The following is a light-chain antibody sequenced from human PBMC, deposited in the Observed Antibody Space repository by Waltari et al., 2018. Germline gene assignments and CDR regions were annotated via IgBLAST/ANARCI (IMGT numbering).Light chain of an antibody. V-gene: IGKV4-1*01. CDR1: QSFLYSSNNKIY. CDR3: QQYYSTPFT. J-gene: IGKJ3*01. Sequence: DIVMTQSPDSLAVSLGERAPINCKHSQSFLYSSNNKIYLAWYQQKPGQPPKLLIYWASTRESGVPDRFSGSGSGTDFTLTISSLQAEDVAVYYCQQYYSTPFTFGPGTKVDIK. CDR2: WAS.